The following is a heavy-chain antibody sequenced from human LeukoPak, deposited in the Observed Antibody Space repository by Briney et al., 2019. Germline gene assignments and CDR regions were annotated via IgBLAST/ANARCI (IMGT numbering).Heavy chain of an antibody. Sequence: ASVKVSCKASGYTFTGYYMHWVRQAPGQGLEWMGWINPNSGGTNYAQKFQGRVTMTRDTSISTAYMELSRLRSDDTAVYYCARDCLSSGYDLYYYYYGMDVWGQGTTVTVSS. D-gene: IGHD5-12*01. V-gene: IGHV1-2*02. CDR3: ARDCLSSGYDLYYYYYGMDV. CDR1: GYTFTGYY. J-gene: IGHJ6*02. CDR2: INPNSGGT.